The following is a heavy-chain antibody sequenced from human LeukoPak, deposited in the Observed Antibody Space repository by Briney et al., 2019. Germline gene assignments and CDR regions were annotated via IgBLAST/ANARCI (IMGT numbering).Heavy chain of an antibody. V-gene: IGHV3-23*01. J-gene: IGHJ4*02. Sequence: WGSLRLSCAASGFTFSSYAMSGVRQAPGKGLEWVSAISGSGGSTYYAAPVKRRFTISRDNTKNTLYLQMNTLSAEDTAVSYCAKSDITMIVVVPCYFDYWGQGTLVTVSS. D-gene: IGHD3-22*01. CDR2: ISGSGGST. CDR1: GFTFSSYA. CDR3: AKSDITMIVVVPCYFDY.